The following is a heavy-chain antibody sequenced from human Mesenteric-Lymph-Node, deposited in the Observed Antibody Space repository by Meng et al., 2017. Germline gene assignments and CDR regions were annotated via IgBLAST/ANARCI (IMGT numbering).Heavy chain of an antibody. Sequence: LGEQGGVFAPAGVSLSLSFTATGLSFPDHLVHWVRHGRGKGPVWHSRIAPHRSSPRYADSVKGRFTISRDNAKNTVYLQMNSLRAEDSALYYCTNDRLNHWGQGALVTVSS. CDR3: TNDRLNH. V-gene: IGHV3-74*01. J-gene: IGHJ1*01. D-gene: IGHD1-1*01. CDR2: IAPHRSSP. CDR1: GLSFPDHL.